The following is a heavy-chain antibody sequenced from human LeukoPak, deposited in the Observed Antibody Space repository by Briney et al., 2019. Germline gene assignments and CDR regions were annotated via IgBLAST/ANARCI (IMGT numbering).Heavy chain of an antibody. CDR2: ISAYNGNT. V-gene: IGHV1-18*01. CDR1: GYTFTSYG. CDR3: ARVERITMIVVVIDAFDI. D-gene: IGHD3-22*01. J-gene: IGHJ3*02. Sequence: GASVKVSCKASGYTFTSYGISWVRQAPGQGLEWMGWISAYNGNTNYAQKLQGRVTMTTDTSTGTAYMELRSLRSDDTAVYYCARVERITMIVVVIDAFDIWGQGTMVTVSS.